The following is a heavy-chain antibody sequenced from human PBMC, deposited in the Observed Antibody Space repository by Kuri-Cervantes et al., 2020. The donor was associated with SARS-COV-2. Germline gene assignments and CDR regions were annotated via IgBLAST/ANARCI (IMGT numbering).Heavy chain of an antibody. CDR2: INPSGGST. J-gene: IGHJ4*02. V-gene: IGHV1-46*01. D-gene: IGHD3-10*01. CDR3: ARAGDRYY. Sequence: GGSLRLSCKASGYTFTGYYMHWVRQAPGQGLEWMGIINPSGGSTSYAQKFQGRVTMTRDTSTSTVYMELSSLRSEDTAVYYCARAGDRYYWGQGTLVTVSS. CDR1: GYTFTGYY.